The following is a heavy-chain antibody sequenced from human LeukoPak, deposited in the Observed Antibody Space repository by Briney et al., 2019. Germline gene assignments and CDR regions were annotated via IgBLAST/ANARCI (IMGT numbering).Heavy chain of an antibody. Sequence: ASVKVSCKASGYTFTTYYMHWVRQAPGQGLEWMGRINPNSGDTNLAQKFQGRVTMTRDTSINTVYMQLSRLRSDDTAVYYCLRWEGIWFGDGTDYWGQGTLVTVSS. CDR3: LRWEGIWFGDGTDY. J-gene: IGHJ4*02. CDR2: INPNSGDT. D-gene: IGHD3-10*01. CDR1: GYTFTTYY. V-gene: IGHV1-2*06.